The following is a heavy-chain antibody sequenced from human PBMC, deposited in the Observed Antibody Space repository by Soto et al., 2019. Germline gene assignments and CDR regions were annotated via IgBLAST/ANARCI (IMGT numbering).Heavy chain of an antibody. CDR1: GGSISSSNW. Sequence: QVQLQESGPGLVKPSGTLSLTCAVSGGSISSSNWWSWVRQPPGKGLEWIGEIYHSGCTNYNPSLKSRVTISVDKSKNQFSLKLSSVTAADTAVYYCARVYYDILTGYNDYYYGMDVWGQGTTVTVSS. D-gene: IGHD3-9*01. CDR2: IYHSGCT. V-gene: IGHV4-4*02. CDR3: ARVYYDILTGYNDYYYGMDV. J-gene: IGHJ6*02.